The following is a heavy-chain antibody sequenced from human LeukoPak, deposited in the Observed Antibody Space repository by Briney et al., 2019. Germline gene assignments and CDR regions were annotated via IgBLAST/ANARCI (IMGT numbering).Heavy chain of an antibody. CDR3: ARGNSENIRYCSSTSCYKADYNWFDL. V-gene: IGHV4-4*07. D-gene: IGHD2-2*02. Sequence: PSQTLSLTCTVSGGSISSYYWTWIRQPAGKGLEWIGRIYTSGSTKYNPSLKSRVTMSVDTSKNQFSLKLSSVTAADTAVYYCARGNSENIRYCSSTSCYKADYNWFDLWGQGTLVTVSS. J-gene: IGHJ5*02. CDR2: IYTSGST. CDR1: GGSISSYY.